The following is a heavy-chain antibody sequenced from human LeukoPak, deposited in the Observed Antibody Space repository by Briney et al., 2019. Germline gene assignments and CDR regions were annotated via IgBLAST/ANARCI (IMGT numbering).Heavy chain of an antibody. Sequence: GGSLRLSCVASGITFSNYAVSWVRQAPEKGLDWVSVISGSAHKIRYADSVKGRFTISRDNSENIVYLQMNSLRAEDTAVYYCAGRVTGYSSGYVYWGQGTLVTVSS. CDR2: ISGSAHKI. V-gene: IGHV3-23*01. D-gene: IGHD5-18*01. CDR1: GITFSNYA. J-gene: IGHJ4*02. CDR3: AGRVTGYSSGYVY.